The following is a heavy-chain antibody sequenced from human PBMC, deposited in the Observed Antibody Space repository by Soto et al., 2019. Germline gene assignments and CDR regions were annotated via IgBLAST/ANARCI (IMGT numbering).Heavy chain of an antibody. V-gene: IGHV4-31*03. Sequence: SETLSLTCTVSGGSISSGGYYWSWIRQHPGKGLEWIGYIYYSGSTYYNPSLKSRVTISVDTSKNQSSLKLSSVTAADTAVYYCARVASLGIAAARGYGMDVWGQGTTVTVSS. CDR3: ARVASLGIAAARGYGMDV. CDR1: GGSISSGGYY. D-gene: IGHD6-13*01. CDR2: IYYSGST. J-gene: IGHJ6*02.